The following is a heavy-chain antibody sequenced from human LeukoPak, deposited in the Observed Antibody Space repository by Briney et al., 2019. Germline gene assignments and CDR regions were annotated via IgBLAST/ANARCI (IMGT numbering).Heavy chain of an antibody. Sequence: ASVKVSCKASGGTFSSYAISWVRQAPGQGLEWMGRINPNSGGTNYAQKFQGRVTMTRDTSISTAYMELSRLRSDDTAVYYCARGYSYGYDYWGQGTLVTVSS. D-gene: IGHD5-18*01. V-gene: IGHV1-2*06. CDR2: INPNSGGT. CDR3: ARGYSYGYDY. J-gene: IGHJ4*02. CDR1: GGTFSSYA.